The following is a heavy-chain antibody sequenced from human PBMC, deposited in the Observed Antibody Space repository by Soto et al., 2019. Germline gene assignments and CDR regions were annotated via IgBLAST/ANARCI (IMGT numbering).Heavy chain of an antibody. D-gene: IGHD3-3*01. J-gene: IGHJ6*02. Sequence: QVQLVQSGAEVKKPGSSVKVSCKASGGTFSSYAISWVRQAPGQGLEWMGGIIPIFGTANYAQKFQGRVTITADESTSTAYMELSSLRSEDTAVYYCARGSLRFLEWSQGSKYNYGMDVWGQGTTVTVSS. CDR3: ARGSLRFLEWSQGSKYNYGMDV. CDR2: IIPIFGTA. V-gene: IGHV1-69*01. CDR1: GGTFSSYA.